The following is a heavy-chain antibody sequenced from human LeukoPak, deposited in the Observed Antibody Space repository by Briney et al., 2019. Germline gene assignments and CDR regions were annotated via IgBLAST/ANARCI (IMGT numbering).Heavy chain of an antibody. CDR2: ISAYNGNT. J-gene: IGHJ5*02. V-gene: IGHV1-18*01. Sequence: ASVKVSCKASGYTFTSYGISWVRQAPGQGLEWMGWISAYNGNTNYAQKLQGRVTMTTDTSTSTAYMELRSLRSDDTAVYYCARVDYSNSYSSNWFDPWGQGTLVTVSS. CDR3: ARVDYSNSYSSNWFDP. D-gene: IGHD4-11*01. CDR1: GYTFTSYG.